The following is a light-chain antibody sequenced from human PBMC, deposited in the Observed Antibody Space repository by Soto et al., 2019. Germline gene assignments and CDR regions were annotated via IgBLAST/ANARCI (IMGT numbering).Light chain of an antibody. J-gene: IGKJ2*01. Sequence: DIQLTQSPSFLSASVGDRVTITCRASQDISSYLAWYQQQPGKAPKLLIYAASTLQRGVPSRFSGSGSGTEFTLTISSLQPEDFATYYCQQLNSYLSTFAQGTKLEIK. CDR3: QQLNSYLST. CDR2: AAS. V-gene: IGKV1-9*01. CDR1: QDISSY.